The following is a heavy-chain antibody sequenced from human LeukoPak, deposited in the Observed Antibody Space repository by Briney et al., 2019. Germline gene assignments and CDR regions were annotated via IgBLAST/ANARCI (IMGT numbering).Heavy chain of an antibody. CDR3: AKDYDSSGYYYGLDY. V-gene: IGHV3-23*01. CDR1: GFTFSSYA. D-gene: IGHD3-22*01. CDR2: ISGSGGST. J-gene: IGHJ4*02. Sequence: GGSLRPSCAASGFTFSSYAMSWVRQAPGKGLEWVSAISGSGGSTYYADSVKGRFTISRDNSKNTLYLQMNSLRAEDKAVYYCAKDYDSSGYYYGLDYWGQGTLVTVSS.